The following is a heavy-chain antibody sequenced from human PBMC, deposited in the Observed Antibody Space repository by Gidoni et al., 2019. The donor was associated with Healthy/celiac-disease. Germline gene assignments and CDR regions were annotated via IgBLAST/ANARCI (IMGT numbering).Heavy chain of an antibody. V-gene: IGHV3-23*01. D-gene: IGHD3-3*01. J-gene: IGHJ5*02. CDR2: ISGSGCSP. Sequence: EVQLLESGGGSVQPGGSLRLSCAASGVTFSSYAMSWLRQAPGKGLEWVSAISGSGCSPYYADSVKGRFTISRDHSKNTLYLQLNSLMAEDTAVYSFSKGFPLYDFFSGSSPNWFAPWGPFTLVPFSS. CDR1: GVTFSSYA. CDR3: SKGFPLYDFFSGSSPNWFAP.